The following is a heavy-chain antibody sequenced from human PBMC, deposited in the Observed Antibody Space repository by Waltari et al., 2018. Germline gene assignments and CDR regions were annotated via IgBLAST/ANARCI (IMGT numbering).Heavy chain of an antibody. CDR1: GFTFTSHT. CDR2: ISSTSAYI. Sequence: EVHLVESGGGLVKPGGSLSLSGAGPGFTFTSHTMPWVRQAPGKGLEWDSSISSTSAYIYYADSVKGRFTISRDNAQNSLYLQMNSLRAEDTAVYYCARGRIAVAGFDYWGQGTLVTVSS. D-gene: IGHD6-19*01. V-gene: IGHV3-21*01. J-gene: IGHJ4*02. CDR3: ARGRIAVAGFDY.